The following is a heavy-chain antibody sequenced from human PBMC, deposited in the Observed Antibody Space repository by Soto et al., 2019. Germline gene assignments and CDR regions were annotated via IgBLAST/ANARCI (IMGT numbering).Heavy chain of an antibody. CDR2: ISYDGSNK. V-gene: IGHV3-30-3*01. CDR3: ARDRFAGYSSGWSPFDY. J-gene: IGHJ4*02. Sequence: GGSLSLSCAASGFTFSSYAMHWVRQAPGKGLEWVAVISYDGSNKYYADSVKGRFTISRDNSKNTLYLQMNSLRAEDTAVYYCARDRFAGYSSGWSPFDYWGQGTLVTVSS. D-gene: IGHD6-19*01. CDR1: GFTFSSYA.